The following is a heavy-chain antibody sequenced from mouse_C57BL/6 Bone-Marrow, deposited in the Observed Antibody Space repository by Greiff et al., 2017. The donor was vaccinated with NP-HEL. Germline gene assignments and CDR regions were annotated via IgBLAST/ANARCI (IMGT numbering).Heavy chain of an antibody. CDR3: ASEAQATVFAY. D-gene: IGHD3-2*02. CDR2: IYPKNGNT. Sequence: QVQLQQSGAELARPGASVKLSCKASGYTFTSYGMSWVKQRTGQGLEWIGEIYPKNGNTYYNEKFKGKATLTADKSSSTAYMELRSLTSEDSAVYFCASEAQATVFAYWGKGTLVTVSA. V-gene: IGHV1-81*01. J-gene: IGHJ3*01. CDR1: GYTFTSYG.